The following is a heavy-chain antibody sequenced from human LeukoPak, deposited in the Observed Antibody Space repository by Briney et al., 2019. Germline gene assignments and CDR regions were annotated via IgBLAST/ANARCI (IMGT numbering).Heavy chain of an antibody. Sequence: ASVKVSCKASGYTFTNYGISWVRQPPGQGLEWMGWISTYNGNTNYAQQLQARVTMTTDTSTSTAYWELRRLISDDTAVYYCARVDASSWYGHDDWGQGTLITVSS. D-gene: IGHD6-13*01. CDR2: ISTYNGNT. CDR3: ARVDASSWYGHDD. CDR1: GYTFTNYG. J-gene: IGHJ4*02. V-gene: IGHV1-18*01.